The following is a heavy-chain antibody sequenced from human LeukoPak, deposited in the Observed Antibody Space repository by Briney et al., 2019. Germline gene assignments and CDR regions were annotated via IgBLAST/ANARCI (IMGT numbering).Heavy chain of an antibody. V-gene: IGHV3-21*01. CDR3: ARDSGYDLPPDY. J-gene: IGHJ4*02. Sequence: KSGGSLRLSCAASGFTFSSYSMNWVRQAPGKGLEWVSSISSSSSYIYYADSVKGRLTISRDNAKNSLYLQMNSLRAEDTAVYYCARDSGYDLPPDYWGQGTLVTVSS. CDR2: ISSSSSYI. D-gene: IGHD5-12*01. CDR1: GFTFSSYS.